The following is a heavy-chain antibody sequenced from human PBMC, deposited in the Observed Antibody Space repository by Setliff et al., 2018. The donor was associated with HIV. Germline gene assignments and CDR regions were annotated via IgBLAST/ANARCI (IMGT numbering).Heavy chain of an antibody. J-gene: IGHJ6*03. CDR1: GSSISTHY. CDR2: ISPSGRT. Sequence: PSQTLSLPCDVSGSSISTHYWSWMRQAAGERPEWIGQISPSGRTRINPSLHSRVTMSVDASKNQFSLNLGSMTAADTAVYFCARHPNVVGRGGYYYYMGVWGKGTTVTVSS. CDR3: ARHPNVVGRGGYYYYMGV. D-gene: IGHD1-26*01. V-gene: IGHV4-4*07.